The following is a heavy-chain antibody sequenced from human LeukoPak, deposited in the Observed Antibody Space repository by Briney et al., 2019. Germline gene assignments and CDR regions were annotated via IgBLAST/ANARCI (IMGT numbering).Heavy chain of an antibody. CDR2: FYSSVST. D-gene: IGHD2-21*01. Sequence: SETLSLTCIVSGGSISSYYWNWIRQSAGKGLEWIGRFYSSVSTDYNPSLKRRVTMSVDTSKNQFSLKLSSVTAADTAVYYCARGTYCGSDCYSFEYWGQGTLVTVSS. CDR1: GGSISSYY. CDR3: ARGTYCGSDCYSFEY. V-gene: IGHV4-4*07. J-gene: IGHJ4*02.